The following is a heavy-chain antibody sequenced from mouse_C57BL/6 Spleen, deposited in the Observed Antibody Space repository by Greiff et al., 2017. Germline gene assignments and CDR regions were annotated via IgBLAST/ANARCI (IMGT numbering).Heavy chain of an antibody. Sequence: EVKLVESGGGLVKPGGSLKLSCAASGFTFSDYGMHWVRQAPEKGLEWVAYISSGSSTIYYADTVKGRFTISRDNAKNTLFLQMTSLRSEDTAMYYCARREAIYYGYDNYAMDYWGQGTSVTVSS. D-gene: IGHD2-2*01. CDR1: GFTFSDYG. CDR2: ISSGSSTI. V-gene: IGHV5-17*01. J-gene: IGHJ4*01. CDR3: ARREAIYYGYDNYAMDY.